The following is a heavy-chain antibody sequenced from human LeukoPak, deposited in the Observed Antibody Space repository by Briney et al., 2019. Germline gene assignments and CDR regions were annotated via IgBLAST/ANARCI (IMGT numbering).Heavy chain of an antibody. CDR1: GGSISSGGYY. J-gene: IGHJ5*02. CDR3: ARVWGEHNWFDP. CDR2: IYYSGST. Sequence: SETLSLTCTVSGGSISSGGYYWSWIRQHPGKGLEWIGYIYYSGSTYYNPSLKSRVTISVDTSKNQFSLKLSSVTAADTAVYYCARVWGEHNWFDPWGQGNLVTVSS. D-gene: IGHD3-16*01. V-gene: IGHV4-31*03.